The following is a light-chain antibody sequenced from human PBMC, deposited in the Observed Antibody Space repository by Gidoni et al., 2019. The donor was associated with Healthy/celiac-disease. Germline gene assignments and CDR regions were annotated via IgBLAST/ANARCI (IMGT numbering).Light chain of an antibody. Sequence: EIVMTQSPATLSVSPGERATLSCRASQSVSSNLAWYQQKPGQAPRLRIYGASTRATGIPARFSVSGSGTEFTLTLSSLQSEDFAVYYCQQYNNWPPITFGQGTRLEIK. V-gene: IGKV3-15*01. CDR3: QQYNNWPPIT. CDR2: GAS. J-gene: IGKJ5*01. CDR1: QSVSSN.